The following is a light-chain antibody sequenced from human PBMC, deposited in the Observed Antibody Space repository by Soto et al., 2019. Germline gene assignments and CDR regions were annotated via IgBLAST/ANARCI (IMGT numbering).Light chain of an antibody. CDR1: QDINNY. Sequence: DIQMTQSPSSLSASVGDRVTITCQASQDINNYLNWYQQKPGTAPKLLIYDASNLETGVPSRFSGSESGTDFTFPISSLQPEDIATYYGQQYDNLPLTFGGGTKVEIK. V-gene: IGKV1-33*01. J-gene: IGKJ4*01. CDR2: DAS. CDR3: QQYDNLPLT.